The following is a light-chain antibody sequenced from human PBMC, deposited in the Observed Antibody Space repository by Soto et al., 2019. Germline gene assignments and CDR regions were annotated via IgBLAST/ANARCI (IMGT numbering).Light chain of an antibody. V-gene: IGKV4-1*01. Sequence: SVMTQSPDSLAVSLGERATINCKSSQSLLYSPNNTHYLALYQQKPGQPPKLLIYWASTRASEVPDRFRGGGYARDFTLYISSLQAEDVAVYYCQQYYITVLVGPGTRLEI. CDR3: QQYYITVL. CDR2: WAS. CDR1: QSLLYSPNNTHY. J-gene: IGKJ2*01.